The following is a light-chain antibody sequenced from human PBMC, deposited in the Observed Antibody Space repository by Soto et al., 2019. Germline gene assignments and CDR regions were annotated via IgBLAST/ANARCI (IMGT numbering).Light chain of an antibody. CDR2: EVN. Sequence: LTQPPSASGSPGQSVAISCTGTSSDVGGYNYVSWYQQHPGKAPKLMIYEVNKRPSGVPDRFSGSKSGNTASLTVSGLQDEDEADYYCSSYAGSSNVFGTGTKVTVL. CDR3: SSYAGSSNV. CDR1: SSDVGGYNY. J-gene: IGLJ1*01. V-gene: IGLV2-8*01.